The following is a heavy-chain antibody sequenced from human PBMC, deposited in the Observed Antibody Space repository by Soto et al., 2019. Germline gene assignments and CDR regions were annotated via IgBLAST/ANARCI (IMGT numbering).Heavy chain of an antibody. CDR1: GFTFSSYA. D-gene: IGHD5-12*01. CDR3: AKGLSLIVATISISDY. CDR2: ISGSGGST. J-gene: IGHJ4*02. Sequence: GGSLRLSCAASGFTFSSYAMSWVRQAPGKGLEWVSAISGSGGSTYYADSVKGRFTISRDNSKNTLYLQMNSLRAEDTAVYYCAKGLSLIVATISISDYWGQGTLVTVSS. V-gene: IGHV3-23*01.